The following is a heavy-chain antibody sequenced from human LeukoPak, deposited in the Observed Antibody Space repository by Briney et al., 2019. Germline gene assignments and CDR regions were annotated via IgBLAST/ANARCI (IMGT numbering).Heavy chain of an antibody. V-gene: IGHV3-7*01. CDR2: INGAGSGK. CDR1: GFTFSSYW. CDR3: ARERWLQPVY. Sequence: GGSLRLSCAASGFTFSSYWMSWVRQAPGKGLEWVANINGAGSGKDYVDSVKGRFTISRDNAKDSLSLQMNSLRVEDTAVYYCARERWLQPVYWGQGILVTVSS. J-gene: IGHJ4*02. D-gene: IGHD5-24*01.